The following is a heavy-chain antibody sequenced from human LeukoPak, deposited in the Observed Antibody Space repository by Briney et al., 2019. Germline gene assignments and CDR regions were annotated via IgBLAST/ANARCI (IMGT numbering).Heavy chain of an antibody. Sequence: ASVKVSCKASGGTFSSYAISWVRQAPGQWLEWMGRIIPIFGTANYAQKFQGRVTITTDESTSTAYMELSSLRSEDTAVYYCARSIVVVVAATSWFDPWGQGTLVTVSS. CDR2: IIPIFGTA. CDR3: ARSIVVVVAATSWFDP. CDR1: GGTFSSYA. D-gene: IGHD2-15*01. J-gene: IGHJ5*02. V-gene: IGHV1-69*05.